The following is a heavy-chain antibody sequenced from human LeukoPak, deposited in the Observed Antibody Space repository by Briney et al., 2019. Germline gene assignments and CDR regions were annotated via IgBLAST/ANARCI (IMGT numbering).Heavy chain of an antibody. D-gene: IGHD6-19*01. CDR1: GFTFSDYY. CDR2: IYYSGST. CDR3: ARGPLDSSGWNPSDYFDY. V-gene: IGHV4-38-2*01. Sequence: GSLRLSCAASGFTFSDYYMSWIRQAPGKGLEWIGSIYYSGSTYYNPSLKSRVTISVDTSKNQFSLKLSSVTAADTAVYYCARGPLDSSGWNPSDYFDYWGQGTLVTVSS. J-gene: IGHJ4*02.